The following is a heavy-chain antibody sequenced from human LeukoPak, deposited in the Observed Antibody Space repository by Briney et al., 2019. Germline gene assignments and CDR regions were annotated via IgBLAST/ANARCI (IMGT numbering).Heavy chain of an antibody. CDR1: GGSIGSYY. CDR2: IYYSGST. D-gene: IGHD6-13*01. J-gene: IGHJ4*02. CDR3: ARLGVASAFDY. V-gene: IGHV4-59*01. Sequence: SETLSLTCTVSGGSIGSYYWRWLRQPPGKGLEWIGYIYYSGSTKYNPSLKSRVTISVDTSKNQFSLKLSSVAAADTAVYYCARLGVASAFDYWGQGTLVTVSS.